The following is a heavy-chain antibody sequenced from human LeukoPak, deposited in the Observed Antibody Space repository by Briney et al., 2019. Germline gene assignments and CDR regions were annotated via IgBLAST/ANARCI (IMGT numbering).Heavy chain of an antibody. CDR1: GYTFTSYA. J-gene: IGHJ5*02. V-gene: IGHV7-4-1*02. D-gene: IGHD3-22*01. Sequence: ASVKVSCKASGYTFTSYAMNWVRQAPGQGLEWMGWINTNTGNPTYAQGFTGRFVFSLDTSVSTAYLQISSLKAEDTAVYYCARDTYYYDSSGYYPNWFDPWGQGTLVTVSS. CDR3: ARDTYYYDSSGYYPNWFDP. CDR2: INTNTGNP.